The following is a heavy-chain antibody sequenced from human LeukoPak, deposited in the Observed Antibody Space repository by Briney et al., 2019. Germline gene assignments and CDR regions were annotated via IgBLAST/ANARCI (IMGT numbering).Heavy chain of an antibody. Sequence: PSETLSLTCTVSGGSISSYYWSWIRQPPGKGLEWIGYIYYSGSTNYNPSLKSRVTISVDTSKNQFSLKLSSVTAADTAVYYCARDGGYCSGGSCYYVWGQGTTVTVSS. CDR1: GGSISSYY. V-gene: IGHV4-59*01. CDR2: IYYSGST. J-gene: IGHJ6*02. D-gene: IGHD2-15*01. CDR3: ARDGGYCSGGSCYYV.